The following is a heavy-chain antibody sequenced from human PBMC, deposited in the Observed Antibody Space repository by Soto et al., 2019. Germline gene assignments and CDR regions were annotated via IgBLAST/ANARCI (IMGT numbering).Heavy chain of an antibody. Sequence: QVQLQESGPGLVKPSETLSVTCVVSGGSIRPYYWNWIRQSAGKGLEWIGRIHLTGHGNTGDPYFNPSLYGRGTISIDTSKRQLSLSLRSVTAADSAVYYCASVGFISCPDGYSPVLDRWGPGTLVT. V-gene: IGHV4-4*07. CDR1: GGSIRPYY. D-gene: IGHD2-21*01. CDR2: IHLTGHGNTGDP. CDR3: ASVGFISCPDGYSPVLDR. J-gene: IGHJ4*02.